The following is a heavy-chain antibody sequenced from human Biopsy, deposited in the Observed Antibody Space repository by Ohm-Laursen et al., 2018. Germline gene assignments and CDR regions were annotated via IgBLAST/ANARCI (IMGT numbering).Heavy chain of an antibody. J-gene: IGHJ5*02. CDR2: IYNSETT. Sequence: SDTLSLTWTVSGDSISTSTTYYWAWLRRPPGKGLEWIGSIYNSETTFYNPSLKSRVAISVDTSTNQFSLKVSSVTAADTALYYCARHPTGFWFDPWGHGALVTVSS. CDR3: ARHPTGFWFDP. CDR1: GDSISTSTTYY. V-gene: IGHV4-39*01.